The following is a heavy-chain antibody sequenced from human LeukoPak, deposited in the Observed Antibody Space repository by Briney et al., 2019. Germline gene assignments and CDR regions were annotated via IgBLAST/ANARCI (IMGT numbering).Heavy chain of an antibody. Sequence: ASVKVSCKASGNTFTSYYMHWVRQAPGQGLEWMGIINPSGGSTSYAQKFQGRVTMTRDTSTSTVYMELRSLRSEDTAVYYCARDHEYYYGSGSYYPGGCDYWGQGTLVTVSS. CDR3: ARDHEYYYGSGSYYPGGCDY. D-gene: IGHD3-10*01. CDR1: GNTFTSYY. CDR2: INPSGGST. V-gene: IGHV1-46*01. J-gene: IGHJ4*02.